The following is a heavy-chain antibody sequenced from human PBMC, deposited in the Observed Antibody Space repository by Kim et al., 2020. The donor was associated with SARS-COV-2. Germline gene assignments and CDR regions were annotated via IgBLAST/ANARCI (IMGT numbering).Heavy chain of an antibody. J-gene: IGHJ5*02. V-gene: IGHV4-38-2*02. Sequence: SETLSLTCTVSGYSISSGYYWGWIRQPPGKGLEWIGSIYHSGSTYYNPSLKSRVTISVDTSKNQFSLKLSSVTAADTAVYYCASTVVVAATLGWFDPWGQGTLVTVSS. CDR2: IYHSGST. D-gene: IGHD2-15*01. CDR1: GYSISSGYY. CDR3: ASTVVVAATLGWFDP.